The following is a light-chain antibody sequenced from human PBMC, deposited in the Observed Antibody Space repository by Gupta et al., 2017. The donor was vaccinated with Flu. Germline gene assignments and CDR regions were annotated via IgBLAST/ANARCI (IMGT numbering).Light chain of an antibody. J-gene: IGKJ2*01. CDR3: QQDKNYPYT. CDR1: RNVLSF. Sequence: PSTLSVSVGDRVTVTCRASRNVLSFLAWYQQKPGEAPKLLIYQASTLESGVPSRFSGSGSDIEFTLTIDSLQPDDFATYYCQQDKNYPYTFGQGTKMEI. V-gene: IGKV1-5*03. CDR2: QAS.